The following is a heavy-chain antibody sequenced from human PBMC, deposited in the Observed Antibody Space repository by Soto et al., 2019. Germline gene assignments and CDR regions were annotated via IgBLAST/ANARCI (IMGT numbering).Heavy chain of an antibody. D-gene: IGHD2-21*02. V-gene: IGHV1-18*01. J-gene: IGHJ6*02. Sequence: GASVKVSCKASGYTFTSYGISWVRQAPGQGLEWMGWISAYNGNTNYAQKLQGRVTMTTDTSTSTAYVELRSLRSDDTAVYYCASSYCGGDCYSVYYYYGMDVWGQGTTVTVSS. CDR2: ISAYNGNT. CDR1: GYTFTSYG. CDR3: ASSYCGGDCYSVYYYYGMDV.